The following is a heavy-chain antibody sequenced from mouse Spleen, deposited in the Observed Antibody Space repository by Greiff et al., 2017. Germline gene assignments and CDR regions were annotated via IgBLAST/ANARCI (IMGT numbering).Heavy chain of an antibody. V-gene: IGHV1-43*01. J-gene: IGHJ4*01. Sequence: EVQLQQSGPELVKPGASVKISCKASGYSFTGYYMHWVKQSSEKSLEWIGEINPSTGGTSYNQKFKGKATLTVDKSSSTAYMQLKSLTSEDSAVYYCARGAHYSYYSYDAMDYWGQGTSVTVSS. CDR1: GYSFTGYY. CDR3: ARGAHYSYYSYDAMDY. D-gene: IGHD2-12*01. CDR2: INPSTGGT.